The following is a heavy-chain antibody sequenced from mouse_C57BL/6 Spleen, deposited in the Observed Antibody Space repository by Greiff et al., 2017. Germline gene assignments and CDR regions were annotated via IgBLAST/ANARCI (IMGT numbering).Heavy chain of an antibody. CDR3: ARDYYGYDGTFMDY. CDR1: GFSLTSYG. D-gene: IGHD2-2*01. V-gene: IGHV2-2*01. J-gene: IGHJ4*01. Sequence: QVQLQQSGPGLVQPSQSLSITCTVSGFSLTSYGVHWVRQSPGKGLEWLGVIWSGGSTDYNAAFISRLSISKDNSRSQVFFKMNSLQADDTAIYYCARDYYGYDGTFMDYWGQGTSVTVSS. CDR2: IWSGGST.